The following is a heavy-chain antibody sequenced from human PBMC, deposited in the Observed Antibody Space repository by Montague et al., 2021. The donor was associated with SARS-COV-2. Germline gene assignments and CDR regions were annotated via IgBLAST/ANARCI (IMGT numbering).Heavy chain of an antibody. Sequence: SETLSLTCSVSGGSISSYYWSWIRQSPGRGLDWIGHIYYTGSAKYNPSLKSRVSISVDTSRRQFSLNLKSVTAADTAVYYCSSAQATCFIANCVNYFDFWGQGAKVTVSS. D-gene: IGHD1-1*01. J-gene: IGHJ4*02. CDR2: IYYTGSA. CDR3: SSAQATCFIANCVNYFDF. V-gene: IGHV4-59*01. CDR1: GGSISSYY.